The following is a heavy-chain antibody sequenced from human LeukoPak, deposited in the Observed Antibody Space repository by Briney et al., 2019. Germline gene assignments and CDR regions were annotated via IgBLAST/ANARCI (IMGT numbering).Heavy chain of an antibody. V-gene: IGHV1-69*02. CDR3: AIVEAGCSSTSCYDY. CDR1: GGTFSSYT. CDR2: IIPILGIA. D-gene: IGHD2-2*01. J-gene: IGHJ4*02. Sequence: SVKVSCKASGGTFSSYTISWVRQAPGQGLEWMGRIIPILGIANYAQKFQGRVTITADKSTSTANMELSSLRSEDTAVYYCAIVEAGCSSTSCYDYWGQGTLVTVSS.